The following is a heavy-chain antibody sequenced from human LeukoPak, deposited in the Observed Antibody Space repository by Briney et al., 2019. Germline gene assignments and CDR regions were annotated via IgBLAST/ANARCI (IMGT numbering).Heavy chain of an antibody. Sequence: SETLSLTCAVYGGSFSGYYWSWLRQPPGKGLEWIGEINHSGSTNYNPSLNSRVTISVDTSKNQFSLKLSSVTAADTAVYYCARAADWGSRYFDYWGQGTLVTVSS. J-gene: IGHJ4*02. CDR3: ARAADWGSRYFDY. V-gene: IGHV4-34*01. D-gene: IGHD7-27*01. CDR2: INHSGST. CDR1: GGSFSGYY.